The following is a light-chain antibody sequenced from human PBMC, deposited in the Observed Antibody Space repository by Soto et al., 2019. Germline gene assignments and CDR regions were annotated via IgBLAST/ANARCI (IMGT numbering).Light chain of an antibody. J-gene: IGKJ1*01. Sequence: IQLTQSPSSLSASVVYRVAITCRASQGINSFLAWYQQKPGKAPKLLIYAASTLRSGVPSRFSGSGSATDFTLTISSLRPDDFATYYCQQLNTYPPTFGQGTKVDI. CDR2: AAS. CDR3: QQLNTYPPT. V-gene: IGKV1-9*01. CDR1: QGINSF.